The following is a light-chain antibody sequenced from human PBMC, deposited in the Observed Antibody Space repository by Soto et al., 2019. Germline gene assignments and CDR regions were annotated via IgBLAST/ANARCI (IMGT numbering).Light chain of an antibody. J-gene: IGLJ1*01. CDR2: SYD. V-gene: IGLV1-44*01. Sequence: QSVLTQPPSASGTPGQRVTISCSTSSSNLGDNAVNWYQHVPGTAPKLLIYSYDQRPSGVPDRFSGSKSGTSASLAINGLQSEDEADYYCAAWDASLDGYVFGTGTKVTVL. CDR1: SSNLGDNA. CDR3: AAWDASLDGYV.